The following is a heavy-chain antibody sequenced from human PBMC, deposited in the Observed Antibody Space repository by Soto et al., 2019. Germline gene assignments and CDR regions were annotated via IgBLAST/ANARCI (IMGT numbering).Heavy chain of an antibody. Sequence: QVQLVQSGAEVKKPGASVKVSCKASGYTFISYDINWVRQATGQGLEWMGWMNPNSGNTSYAQNFQGRVXMXTNTSISTAHMELSSLRSEDTAVYYCARGGSYGMDVWGQGTTVTVSS. CDR3: ARGGSYGMDV. CDR2: MNPNSGNT. V-gene: IGHV1-8*01. J-gene: IGHJ6*02. CDR1: GYTFISYD.